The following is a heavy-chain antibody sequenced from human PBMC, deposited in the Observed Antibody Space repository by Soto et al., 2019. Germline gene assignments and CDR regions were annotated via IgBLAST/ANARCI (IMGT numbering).Heavy chain of an antibody. CDR1: GYTFTSYG. J-gene: IGHJ4*02. Sequence: ASVKVSCKASGYTFTSYGISCVRQAPGQGLEWMGWISAYNGNTNYAQKLQGRVTMTTDTSTSTAYMELRSLRSDDTAVYYCARLALRYFDWLPIDYWGQGTLVTVSS. V-gene: IGHV1-18*01. CDR2: ISAYNGNT. D-gene: IGHD3-9*01. CDR3: ARLALRYFDWLPIDY.